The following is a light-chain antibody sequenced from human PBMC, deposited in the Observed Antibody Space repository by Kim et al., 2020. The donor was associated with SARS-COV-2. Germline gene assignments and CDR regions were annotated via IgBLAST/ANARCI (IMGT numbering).Light chain of an antibody. CDR1: QSVGSS. CDR3: QHYSNWYT. CDR2: GAS. J-gene: IGKJ2*01. V-gene: IGKV3-15*01. Sequence: VSPVERLPLSCRASQSVGSSLAWYQQNPGQVPRLLIYGASTRATGVPARFSGSGSGTEFTLTVSSLQSEDFAVYYCQHYSNWYTFGQGTKLEIK.